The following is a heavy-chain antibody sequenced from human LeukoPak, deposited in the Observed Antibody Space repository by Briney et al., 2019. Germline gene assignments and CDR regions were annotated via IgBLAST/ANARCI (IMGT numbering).Heavy chain of an antibody. CDR3: AKVKAGFYVWGSYDY. Sequence: GGSLRLSCAASGFTFSSYGMHWVRQAPGKGLEWVAVISYDGSNKYYADSVKGRFTISRDNSKNTLYLQMNSLSAEDTAVYYCAKVKAGFYVWGSYDYWGQGTLVTVSS. V-gene: IGHV3-30*18. J-gene: IGHJ4*02. CDR1: GFTFSSYG. CDR2: ISYDGSNK. D-gene: IGHD3-16*01.